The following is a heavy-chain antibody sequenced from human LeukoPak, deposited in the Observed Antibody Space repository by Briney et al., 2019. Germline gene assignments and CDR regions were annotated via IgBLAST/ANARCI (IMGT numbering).Heavy chain of an antibody. CDR1: GYSISSGYY. V-gene: IGHV4-38-2*02. CDR2: IYHSGST. J-gene: IGHJ6*03. CDR3: ARVRRQKDQYYYYYYMDV. Sequence: PSETLSLTCTVSGYSISSGYYWGWIRPPPGKGLEWIGSIYHSGSTYYNPSLKSRVTISVDKSMNQFSLKLSSVTAADTAVYYCARVRRQKDQYYYYYYMDVWGKGTTVTVSS.